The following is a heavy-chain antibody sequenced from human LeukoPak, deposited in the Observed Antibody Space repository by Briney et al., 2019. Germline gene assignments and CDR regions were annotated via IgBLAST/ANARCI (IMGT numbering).Heavy chain of an antibody. Sequence: ASVKVSCKASGYTFTGYYMHWVRQAPGQGLEWMGWINPNSGGTNYAQKFQGRVTMTRDTSISTAYMELSRLRSDATAVYYCARGLGPPYSYAQGWWFDPWGQGTLVTVSS. D-gene: IGHD5-18*01. CDR3: ARGLGPPYSYAQGWWFDP. CDR1: GYTFTGYY. CDR2: INPNSGGT. J-gene: IGHJ5*02. V-gene: IGHV1-2*02.